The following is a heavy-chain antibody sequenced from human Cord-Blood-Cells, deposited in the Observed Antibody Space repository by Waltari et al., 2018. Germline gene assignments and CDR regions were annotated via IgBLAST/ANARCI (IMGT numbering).Heavy chain of an antibody. J-gene: IGHJ3*02. CDR1: GLHFSSYA. D-gene: IGHD1-1*01. Sequence: EVQLLASGGGLVQPGGSLRLSCAAPGLHFSSYAMSWFRQAPGKGLEWVSAISGSGGSTYYADSVKGRFTISRDNSKNTLYLQMNSLRAEDTAVYYCAKGGEERAFDIWGQGTMVTVSS. CDR3: AKGGEERAFDI. V-gene: IGHV3-23*01. CDR2: ISGSGGST.